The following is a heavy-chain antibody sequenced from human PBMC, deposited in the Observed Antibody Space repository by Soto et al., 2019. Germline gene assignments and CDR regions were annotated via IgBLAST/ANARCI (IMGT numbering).Heavy chain of an antibody. V-gene: IGHV1-8*01. J-gene: IGHJ5*02. CDR2: MNPLKGLSKT. CDR3: ARGATADYDFWANPRGDWLDL. Sequence: QVQLVQSGAEVKRPGASVKVSCKASGYTFSSHDIIWVRQPAGQGLEWMGWMNPLKGLSKTTYLPTFRGRVVMTRDTFLSTAYLELSGLRSADTAVYFCARGATADYDFWANPRGDWLDLWGQGTLLTVSS. CDR1: GYTFSSHD. D-gene: IGHD3-3*01.